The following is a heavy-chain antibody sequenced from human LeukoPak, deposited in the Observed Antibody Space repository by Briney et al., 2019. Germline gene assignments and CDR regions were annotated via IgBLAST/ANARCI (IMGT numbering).Heavy chain of an antibody. CDR1: GGSISSGDYY. D-gene: IGHD3-22*01. CDR2: IYYGGST. CDR3: ARVLDSSGYYTPDAFDI. Sequence: SETLSLTCTVSGGSISSGDYYWSWIRQPPGTGLEWVGYIYYGGSTYYNPSLKSRVTISVDTSKNQFSLKLSSVTAADTAVYYCARVLDSSGYYTPDAFDIWGQGTMVTVSS. J-gene: IGHJ3*02. V-gene: IGHV4-30-4*01.